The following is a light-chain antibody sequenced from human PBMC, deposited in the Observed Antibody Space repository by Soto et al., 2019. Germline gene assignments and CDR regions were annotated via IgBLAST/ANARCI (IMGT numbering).Light chain of an antibody. V-gene: IGLV2-14*01. J-gene: IGLJ3*02. CDR1: SSDVGGHNY. CDR2: EVR. CDR3: SSYTTTSTLRV. Sequence: QSVLTQPASVSGSPGQSITISCTGTSSDVGGHNYVSWYQQHPGKAPKLLIYEVRVRPSGVSIRFSGSKSANTASLTISGLHAEDEADYYCSSYTTTSTLRVFGGGPKLTVL.